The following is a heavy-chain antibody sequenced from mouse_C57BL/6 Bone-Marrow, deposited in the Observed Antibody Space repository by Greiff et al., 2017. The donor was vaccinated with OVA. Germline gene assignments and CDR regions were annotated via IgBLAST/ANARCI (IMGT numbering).Heavy chain of an antibody. CDR2: IRSKSNNYAT. J-gene: IGHJ2*01. V-gene: IGHV10-1*01. Sequence: EVQLMESGGGLVQPQGSLKLSCAASGFSFNTSAMNWVRQAPGKGLERVARIRSKSNNYATYYAESVKDRFTISRDDSESMLYLQMNNLKTEDTAMYYCVSNWYFDYWGQGTTLTVSS. CDR1: GFSFNTSA. D-gene: IGHD4-1*01. CDR3: VSNWYFDY.